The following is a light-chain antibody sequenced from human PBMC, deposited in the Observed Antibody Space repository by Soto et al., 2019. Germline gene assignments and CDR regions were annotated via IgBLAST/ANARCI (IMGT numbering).Light chain of an antibody. CDR3: QQYNRYSSST. CDR1: QSISTY. Sequence: DIQMTQSPSTLSASIGDRVSITCRASQSISTYVAWYQQKPGKAPRLLIYDASSFESGVPSRFSGSGSETDFTLTISSLQPDDLATYYCQQYNRYSSSTFGRGTKVEV. CDR2: DAS. J-gene: IGKJ1*01. V-gene: IGKV1-5*01.